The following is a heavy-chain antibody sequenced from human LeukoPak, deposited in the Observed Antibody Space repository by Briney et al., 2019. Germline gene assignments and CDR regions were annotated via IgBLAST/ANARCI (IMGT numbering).Heavy chain of an antibody. CDR2: IRQDGSEK. CDR3: ARDGTYTDYDPDFDI. J-gene: IGHJ4*02. V-gene: IGHV3-7*04. Sequence: GGSLRLSCAASGFTFSRFWMSWVRQAPGKGLEWVANIRQDGSEKYYVDSVKGRFTISRDNAKNSLYLQMNSLRAEDTAVFYCARDGTYTDYDPDFDIWGQGTLVTVSS. CDR1: GFTFSRFW. D-gene: IGHD5-12*01.